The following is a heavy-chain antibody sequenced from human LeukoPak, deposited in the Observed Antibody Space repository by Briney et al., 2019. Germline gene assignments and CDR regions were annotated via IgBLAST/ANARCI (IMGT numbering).Heavy chain of an antibody. V-gene: IGHV4-59*08. D-gene: IGHD6-25*01. CDR2: IYYSGST. J-gene: IGHJ5*02. CDR1: GFSFSGHS. CDR3: ARRSATPNWFDP. Sequence: GSLRLSCEASGFSFSGHSMNWVRQAPGKGLEWIGYIYYSGSTNYNPSLKSRVTISVDTSKNQFSLKLSSVTAADTAVYYCARRSATPNWFDPWGQGTLVTVSS.